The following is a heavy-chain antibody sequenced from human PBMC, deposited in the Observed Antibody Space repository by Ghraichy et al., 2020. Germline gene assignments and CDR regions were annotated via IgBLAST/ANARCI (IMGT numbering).Heavy chain of an antibody. D-gene: IGHD3-10*01. Sequence: ASVKVSCKASGYTFTSYGISWVRQAPGQGLEWMGWISAYNGNTNYAQKLQGRVTMTTDTSTSTAYMELRSLRSDDTAVYYCARVGGFGELLQNWFDPWGQGTLVTVSS. CDR3: ARVGGFGELLQNWFDP. CDR2: ISAYNGNT. J-gene: IGHJ5*02. CDR1: GYTFTSYG. V-gene: IGHV1-18*01.